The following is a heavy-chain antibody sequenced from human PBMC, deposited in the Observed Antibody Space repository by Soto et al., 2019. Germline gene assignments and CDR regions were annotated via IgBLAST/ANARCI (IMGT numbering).Heavy chain of an antibody. CDR1: GYTFTSYG. V-gene: IGHV1-18*01. CDR2: ISAYNGNT. D-gene: IGHD2-15*01. CDR3: ARCTRSGVPDY. J-gene: IGHJ4*02. Sequence: EPSVKVSCKASGYTFTSYGISWVRQAPGLGLEWMGWISAYNGNTNYAQKLQGRVTMTTDTSTSTAYMELRSLRSDDTAAYYCARCTRSGVPDYCAQGTMVIVSS.